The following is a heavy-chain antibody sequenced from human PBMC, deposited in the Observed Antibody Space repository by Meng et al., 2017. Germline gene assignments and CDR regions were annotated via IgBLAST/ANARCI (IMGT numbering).Heavy chain of an antibody. CDR3: ATGAAAADH. J-gene: IGHJ4*02. Sequence: LVGGGGGLVTPGGSLRLSLFASGLRFTDAWMSWVRQAPGKGLEWVGRIERKSDGGTIYYAAPVKGRFTISRDDSKNTLYLQMDSLINEDTAVYFCATGAAAADHWGQGTLVTASS. D-gene: IGHD6-13*01. CDR1: GLRFTDAW. V-gene: IGHV3-15*04. CDR2: IERKSDGGTI.